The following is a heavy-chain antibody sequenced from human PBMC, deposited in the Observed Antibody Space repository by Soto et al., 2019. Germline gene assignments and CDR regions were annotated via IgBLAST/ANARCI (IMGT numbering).Heavy chain of an antibody. J-gene: IGHJ3*02. V-gene: IGHV3-21*01. CDR2: ISSSSSYI. Sequence: GGSLRLSCAASGFTFSSYSMNWVRQAPGKGLEWVSSISSSSSYIYYADSVKGRFTISRDNAKNSLYLQMNSLRAEDTAVYYCARDRVTDSSGWSQGNDAFDIWGQGTMVTVSS. CDR1: GFTFSSYS. CDR3: ARDRVTDSSGWSQGNDAFDI. D-gene: IGHD6-19*01.